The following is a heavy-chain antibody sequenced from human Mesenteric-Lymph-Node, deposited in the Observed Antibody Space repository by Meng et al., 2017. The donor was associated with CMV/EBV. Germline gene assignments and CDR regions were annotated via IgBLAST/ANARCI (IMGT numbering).Heavy chain of an antibody. CDR3: TGGYCSGGYCYSMVY. D-gene: IGHD2-15*01. V-gene: IGHV3-15*01. CDR1: GFTFSNAW. Sequence: GESLKISCAASGFTFSNAWMSWVRQAPGKGLEWVGRIKRKTDGGTTDYPAPVKGRFTISSDDSKNTLYLQMNSLKTEDTAVYHCTGGYCSGGYCYSMVYWGQGTLVTVSS. J-gene: IGHJ4*02. CDR2: IKRKTDGGTT.